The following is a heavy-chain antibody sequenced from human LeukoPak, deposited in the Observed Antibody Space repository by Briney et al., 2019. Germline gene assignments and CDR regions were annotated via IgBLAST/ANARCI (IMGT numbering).Heavy chain of an antibody. J-gene: IGHJ4*02. CDR3: ARVVGATYFFDC. V-gene: IGHV4-59*01. CDR2: IYYSGST. CDR1: GGSISSYY. D-gene: IGHD1-26*01. Sequence: KPSETLSLTCTVSGGSISSYYWSWIRQPPGKGLEWIGYIYYSGSTNYNPSLKSRVTISVDTSKNQFSLKLSSVTAADTAVYYCARVVGATYFFDCWGQGTLVTVS.